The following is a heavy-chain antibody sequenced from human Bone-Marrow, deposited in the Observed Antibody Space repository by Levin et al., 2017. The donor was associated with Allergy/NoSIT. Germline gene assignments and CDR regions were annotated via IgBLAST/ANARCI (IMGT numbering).Heavy chain of an antibody. D-gene: IGHD1-7*01. V-gene: IGHV3-13*01. CDR3: ARSRGTGTTSYHGMDV. CDR2: IGTAGYT. Sequence: GESLKISCEASGFTFSSYDMQWVRQGTGKGLEWVSGIGTAGYTYYPDSEKGRFTISRDNAKNSVYLQMNNLRAGDTAVYYCARSRGTGTTSYHGMDVWGQGTTVTVSS. J-gene: IGHJ6*02. CDR1: GFTFSSYD.